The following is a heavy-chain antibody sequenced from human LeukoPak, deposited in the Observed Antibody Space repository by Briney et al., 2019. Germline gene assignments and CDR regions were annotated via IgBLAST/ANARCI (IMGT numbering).Heavy chain of an antibody. CDR3: ARGGGGNSEYYYYYGMDV. Sequence: PGGSLRLSCAASGFTFSSYAMHWVRQAPGKGLEWVAVISYDGSNKYYADSVKGRFTISRDNSKNTLYLQMNSLRAEDTAVYYCARGGGGNSEYYYYYGMDVWGQGTTVTVSS. CDR1: GFTFSSYA. D-gene: IGHD4-23*01. V-gene: IGHV3-30-3*01. CDR2: ISYDGSNK. J-gene: IGHJ6*02.